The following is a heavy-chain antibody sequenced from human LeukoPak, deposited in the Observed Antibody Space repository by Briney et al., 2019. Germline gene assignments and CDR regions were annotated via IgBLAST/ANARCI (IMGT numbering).Heavy chain of an antibody. CDR3: AKDRSKYNDILIGYYTGYFQH. CDR2: ISGSGGST. V-gene: IGHV3-23*01. J-gene: IGHJ1*01. CDR1: GFTFSSYA. D-gene: IGHD3-9*01. Sequence: GGSLRFSCAASGFTFSSYAMSWVRQAPGKGLEWVSAISGSGGSTYYADSVKGRFTISRDNSKNTLYLQMNSLGAEDTAVYYCAKDRSKYNDILIGYYTGYFQHWGQGTLVTVSS.